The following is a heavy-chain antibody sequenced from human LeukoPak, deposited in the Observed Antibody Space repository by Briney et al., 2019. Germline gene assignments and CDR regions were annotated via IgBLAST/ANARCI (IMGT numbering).Heavy chain of an antibody. CDR1: GYTFTSYG. Sequence: GASVKVSCKASGYTFTSYGISWVRQAPGQGLEWMGWISAYNGNTNYAQKLQGRVTMTTDTSTSTAYMELRSLRPDDTAVYYCARDPYYYDSSGYYYLSAFDIWGQGTMVTVSS. CDR2: ISAYNGNT. V-gene: IGHV1-18*01. CDR3: ARDPYYYDSSGYYYLSAFDI. D-gene: IGHD3-22*01. J-gene: IGHJ3*02.